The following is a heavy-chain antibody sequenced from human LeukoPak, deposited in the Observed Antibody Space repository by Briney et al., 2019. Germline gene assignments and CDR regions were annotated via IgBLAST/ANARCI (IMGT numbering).Heavy chain of an antibody. V-gene: IGHV3-23*01. CDR1: GFTFSSYA. CDR3: ARGLTPEYRTEKVAGTFNY. Sequence: PGGSLRLSCAASGFTFSSYAMSWVRQAPGKGLEWVTAISGSGGSTYYADSVKGRFTISRDNSKNTLYLQMNSLRAEDTAVYYCARGLTPEYRTEKVAGTFNYWGQGTPVTVSS. CDR2: ISGSGGST. J-gene: IGHJ4*02. D-gene: IGHD6-19*01.